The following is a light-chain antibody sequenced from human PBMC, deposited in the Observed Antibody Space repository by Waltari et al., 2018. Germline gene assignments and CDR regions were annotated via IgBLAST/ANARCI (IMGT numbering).Light chain of an antibody. CDR1: SSNIGSST. V-gene: IGLV1-44*01. Sequence: QSVLIQPPSASGTPGQRVTISCSGGSSNIGSSTVNWYQQLPGTAPKLLIHSNGHRPSGVPGRISGATSGTSASLAISGLQSEDEAHYFCAAWDGSLNGLVFGGGTELTVL. J-gene: IGLJ2*01. CDR3: AAWDGSLNGLV. CDR2: SNG.